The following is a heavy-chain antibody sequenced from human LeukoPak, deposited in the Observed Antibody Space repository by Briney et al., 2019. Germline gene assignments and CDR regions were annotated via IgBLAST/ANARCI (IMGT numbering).Heavy chain of an antibody. CDR1: GGSFSSGSYY. CDR3: ARDRDWNYLDY. V-gene: IGHV4-61*01. CDR2: IYYSGST. J-gene: IGHJ4*02. D-gene: IGHD3/OR15-3a*01. Sequence: PSETLSLTCTVSGGSFSSGSYYWSWIRQPPGKGLEWIGYIYYSGSTNYNPSLKSRVTISVDTSKNQFSLKLSSVTAADTAVYYCARDRDWNYLDYWGQGTLVTVSS.